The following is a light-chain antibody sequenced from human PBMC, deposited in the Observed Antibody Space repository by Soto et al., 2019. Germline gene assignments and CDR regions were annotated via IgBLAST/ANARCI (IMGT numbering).Light chain of an antibody. CDR2: GAS. CDR3: QQYGSSPRT. J-gene: IGKJ1*01. CDR1: QSVSSSY. V-gene: IGKV3-20*01. Sequence: DILLTQSPGTLSLSPGEXATLPCRGSQSVSSSYLAWYQQKPGQAPRLIIYGASSRATGIPDRFSGSGSGADFTLTISRLEPEDVAVYYCQQYGSSPRTFGQGTKVDIK.